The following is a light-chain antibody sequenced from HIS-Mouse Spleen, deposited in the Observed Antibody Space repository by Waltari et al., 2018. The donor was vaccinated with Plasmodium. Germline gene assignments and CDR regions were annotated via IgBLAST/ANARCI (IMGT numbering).Light chain of an antibody. V-gene: IGKV3-15*01. Sequence: EIVMTQSPATLSVSPGERATISCRASQSDSSNLAWYQQKPGQAPRLLIYGASTRATGIPARFSGSGSGTEFTLTISSLQSEDFAVYYCQQYNNWSFTFGPGTKVDIK. J-gene: IGKJ3*01. CDR3: QQYNNWSFT. CDR2: GAS. CDR1: QSDSSN.